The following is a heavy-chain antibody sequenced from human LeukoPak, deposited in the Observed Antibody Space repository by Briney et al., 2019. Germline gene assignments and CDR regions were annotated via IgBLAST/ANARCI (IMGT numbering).Heavy chain of an antibody. V-gene: IGHV1-2*02. D-gene: IGHD1-26*01. Sequence: ASVKVSCKASGYTFTGYYMHWVRQAPGQGLEWMGWINPNSGGTNYAQKFQGRVTMTRDTSISTAYMELSRLRSDDTAVYYCARDSMLYSGSYDYWGQGTLVTVSS. J-gene: IGHJ4*02. CDR3: ARDSMLYSGSYDY. CDR1: GYTFTGYY. CDR2: INPNSGGT.